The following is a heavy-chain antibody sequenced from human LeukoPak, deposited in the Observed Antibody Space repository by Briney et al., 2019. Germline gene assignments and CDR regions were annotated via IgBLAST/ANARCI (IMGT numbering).Heavy chain of an antibody. J-gene: IGHJ6*02. D-gene: IGHD3-10*01. CDR2: INHSGST. CDR3: ARGSQLWFGAYYYYGTDV. Sequence: SETLSLTCAVYGGSFSGYYWSWIRHPPGKGLEWIGEINHSGSTNYNPSLKSRVTISVDTSKNQFSLKLSSVTAADTAVYYCARGSQLWFGAYYYYGTDVWGQGTTVTVSS. V-gene: IGHV4-34*01. CDR1: GGSFSGYY.